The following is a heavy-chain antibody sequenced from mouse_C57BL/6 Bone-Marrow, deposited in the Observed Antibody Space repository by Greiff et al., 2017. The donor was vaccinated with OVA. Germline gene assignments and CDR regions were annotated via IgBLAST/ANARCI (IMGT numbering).Heavy chain of an antibody. D-gene: IGHD2-1*01. Sequence: QVQLQQPGAELVMPGSSVKLSCKASGYTFTSYWMHWVKQRPGQGLEWIGEIDPSDSYTNYNQKFKGQSTLTVDKSSSTAYMQLSSLTSEDSAVYYCARGDIYYGNYLYYYAMDYWGQGTSVTVSS. V-gene: IGHV1-69*01. CDR3: ARGDIYYGNYLYYYAMDY. CDR1: GYTFTSYW. J-gene: IGHJ4*01. CDR2: IDPSDSYT.